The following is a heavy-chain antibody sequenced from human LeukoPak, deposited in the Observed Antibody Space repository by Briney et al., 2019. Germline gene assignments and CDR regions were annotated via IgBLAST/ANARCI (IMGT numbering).Heavy chain of an antibody. Sequence: GGSLRLSCAASGFTFSSYWMHWVRQAPGKGLVWVSRINSDGGSTSYADSVKGRFTISRDNAKNTLYLQMNSLRAEDTAVYYCARGIGGSGSYYNEYYFDYWGQGTLVTVSS. V-gene: IGHV3-74*01. J-gene: IGHJ4*02. D-gene: IGHD3-10*01. CDR1: GFTFSSYW. CDR3: ARGIGGSGSYYNEYYFDY. CDR2: INSDGGST.